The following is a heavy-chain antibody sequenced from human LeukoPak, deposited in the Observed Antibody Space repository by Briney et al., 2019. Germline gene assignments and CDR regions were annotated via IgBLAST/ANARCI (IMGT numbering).Heavy chain of an antibody. D-gene: IGHD3-22*01. J-gene: IGHJ4*02. Sequence: ASVKVSCKASGYTFTSYDINWVRQATGQGLEWMGWMNPNSGNTGYAQKFQGRVTMTRNTSISTAYMELSSLRSEDTAVYYCARGRVVNSGFDYWGQGTLVTVSS. CDR2: MNPNSGNT. CDR3: ARGRVVNSGFDY. V-gene: IGHV1-8*01. CDR1: GYTFTSYD.